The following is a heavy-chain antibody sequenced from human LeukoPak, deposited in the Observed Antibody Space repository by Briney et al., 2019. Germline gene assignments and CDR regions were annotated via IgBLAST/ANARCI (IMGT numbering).Heavy chain of an antibody. V-gene: IGHV1-69*01. J-gene: IGHJ6*03. Sequence: SVKVACKASGGTFSSYAISWVRQAPGQGLEWMGGIIPIFGTANYAQKFQGRVTITADESTSTAYMELSSLRSEDTAVYYCARSGGALGYYYMDVWGKGTTVTVSS. CDR3: ARSGGALGYYYMDV. D-gene: IGHD3-16*01. CDR2: IIPIFGTA. CDR1: GGTFSSYA.